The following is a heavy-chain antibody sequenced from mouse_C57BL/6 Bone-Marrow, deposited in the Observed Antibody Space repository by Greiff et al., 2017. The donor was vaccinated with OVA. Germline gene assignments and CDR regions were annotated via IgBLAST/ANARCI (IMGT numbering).Heavy chain of an antibody. Sequence: VKLVESGAELVRPGASVKLSCKASGYTFNDYYINWVKQRPGQGLEWIARIYPGSGNTYYNEKFKGKATLTAEKSSSTAYMQLSSLTSEDSAVYFCARADYYGSSYDAMDYWGQGTSVTVSS. D-gene: IGHD1-1*01. J-gene: IGHJ4*01. CDR1: GYTFNDYY. CDR3: ARADYYGSSYDAMDY. CDR2: IYPGSGNT. V-gene: IGHV1-76*01.